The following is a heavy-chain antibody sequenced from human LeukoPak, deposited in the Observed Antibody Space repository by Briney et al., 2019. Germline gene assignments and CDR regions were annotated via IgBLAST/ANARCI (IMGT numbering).Heavy chain of an antibody. V-gene: IGHV3-30*04. J-gene: IGHJ6*04. D-gene: IGHD2-2*01. Sequence: GRSLRLSCAASGFTFSSYAMHWVRQAPGKGLEWVAVISCDGSNKYYADSVKGRFTISRDNSKNTLYLQMNSLRAEDTAVYYCARELQHVVPAAIPFGYYGMDVWGKGTTVTVSS. CDR3: ARELQHVVPAAIPFGYYGMDV. CDR2: ISCDGSNK. CDR1: GFTFSSYA.